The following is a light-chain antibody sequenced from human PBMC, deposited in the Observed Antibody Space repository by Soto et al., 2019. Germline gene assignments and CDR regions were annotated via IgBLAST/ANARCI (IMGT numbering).Light chain of an antibody. CDR3: QQYYTTPT. V-gene: IGKV4-1*01. CDR2: WAS. CDR1: QSVLYNSNNKNY. Sequence: DIVMTQSPDSLAVSLGERATINCKSSQSVLYNSNNKNYLAWYQQKPGQPPKLLIYWASTRESGVPDRFSGSGSGTDFTLTISGLQAEDVAVYYCQQYYTTPTFGQGTKVEIK. J-gene: IGKJ1*01.